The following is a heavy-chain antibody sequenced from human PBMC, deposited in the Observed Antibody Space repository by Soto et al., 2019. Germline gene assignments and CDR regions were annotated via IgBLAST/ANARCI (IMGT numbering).Heavy chain of an antibody. CDR2: ISSSSSYI. D-gene: IGHD4-17*01. CDR3: ARLYGGNSFWYFDL. Sequence: GGSLRLSCAASGFTFGSYSMNWVRQAPGKGLEWVSSISSSSSYIYYADSVKGRFTISRDNAKNSLYLQMNSLRAEDTAVYYCARLYGGNSFWYFDLWGRGTLVTVSS. CDR1: GFTFGSYS. J-gene: IGHJ2*01. V-gene: IGHV3-21*01.